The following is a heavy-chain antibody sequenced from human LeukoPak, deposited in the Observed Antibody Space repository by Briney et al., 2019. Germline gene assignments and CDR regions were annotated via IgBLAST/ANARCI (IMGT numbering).Heavy chain of an antibody. CDR1: GGSISSTNW. CDR3: AREGGPYRPLDY. J-gene: IGHJ4*02. V-gene: IGHV4-4*02. CDR2: VHLSGRT. Sequence: PSGTLSLTCGVSGGSISSTNWWTWLRQPPGEGLEWIGEVHLSGRTNYNPSLESRVTMSVDMSENHISLKLTSVTAADTAVYYCAREGGPYRPLDYSGQGTLVTVSS.